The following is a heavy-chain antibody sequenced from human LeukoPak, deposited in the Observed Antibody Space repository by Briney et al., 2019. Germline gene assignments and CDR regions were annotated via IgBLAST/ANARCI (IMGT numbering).Heavy chain of an antibody. CDR3: ARVGSGGDYYFDY. J-gene: IGHJ4*02. CDR2: IYYSGST. V-gene: IGHV4-59*11. Sequence: SETLSLTCTVSGGFISSHYWSWIRQPPGKGLEWIGYIYYSGSTNYNPSLKSRVTISVDTSKNQFSLKLSSVTAADTAVYYCARVGSGGDYYFDYWGQGTLVTVSS. D-gene: IGHD1-26*01. CDR1: GGFISSHY.